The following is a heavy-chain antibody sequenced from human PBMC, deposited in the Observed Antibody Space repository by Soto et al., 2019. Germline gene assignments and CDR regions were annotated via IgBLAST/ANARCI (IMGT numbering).Heavy chain of an antibody. Sequence: QVQLQEAGPGLIKPSQTLSLTCSVSGGSISSGAYYWSWIRQHPGKGLEWMGYISYIGTTYYNPSLKSRGTLSVDTSKKQFFLRLRSVTAADTAVYYCARDYYHSHLSMDVWGQGTTVTVAS. CDR3: ARDYYHSHLSMDV. J-gene: IGHJ6*02. D-gene: IGHD3-22*01. CDR2: ISYIGTT. V-gene: IGHV4-31*03. CDR1: GGSISSGAYY.